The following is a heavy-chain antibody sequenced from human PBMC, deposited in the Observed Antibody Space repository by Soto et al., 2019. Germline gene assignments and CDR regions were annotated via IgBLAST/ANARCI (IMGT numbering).Heavy chain of an antibody. D-gene: IGHD1-20*01. CDR3: ARWVEVSLDYFDS. CDR1: GGSMSNGYYY. J-gene: IGHJ4*02. V-gene: IGHV4-31*03. CDR2: IYHSGRT. Sequence: SEALSLTCTVSGGSMSNGYYYWSWVRQNPGKGLEWIGHIYHSGRTYYNPSLKSRVGILVDTSKNQFSLNLNSVTAADTAVYYCARWVEVSLDYFDSWGQGTPVTVSS.